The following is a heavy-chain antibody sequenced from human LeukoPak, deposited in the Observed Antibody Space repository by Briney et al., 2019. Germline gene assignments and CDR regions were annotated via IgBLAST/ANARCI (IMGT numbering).Heavy chain of an antibody. V-gene: IGHV1-2*06. D-gene: IGHD3-22*01. Sequence: ASGKVSCKASGYTFTGYYMHWVRQAPGQGLEWMGRINPNSGGTNYAQKFQGRVTMTRDTSISTAYMELSRLRSDDTAVYYCASVSITMIVVADDAFDIWGQGTMVTVSS. J-gene: IGHJ3*02. CDR1: GYTFTGYY. CDR3: ASVSITMIVVADDAFDI. CDR2: INPNSGGT.